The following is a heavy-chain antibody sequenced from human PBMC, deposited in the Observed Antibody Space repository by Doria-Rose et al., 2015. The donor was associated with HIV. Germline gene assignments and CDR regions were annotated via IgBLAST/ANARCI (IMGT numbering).Heavy chain of an antibody. CDR1: GGSISSGDYY. D-gene: IGHD2-15*01. CDR3: AREGIVVGSWFDP. V-gene: IGHV4-30-4*01. J-gene: IGHJ5*02. CDR2: IYHSGST. Sequence: VQLQESGPGLVKPSQTLSLTCTVSGGSISSGDYYWSWIRQSPVKGLEWIAYIYHSGSTYHSPSLRSRLTISIDTSKNQFSLKLSSVTAADTAVYYRAREGIVVGSWFDPWGQGTLVSVSS.